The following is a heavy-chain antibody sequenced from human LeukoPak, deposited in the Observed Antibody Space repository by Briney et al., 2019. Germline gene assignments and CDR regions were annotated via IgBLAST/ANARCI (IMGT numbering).Heavy chain of an antibody. V-gene: IGHV3-74*01. CDR3: ARDYDSSALMGDY. CDR2: INSDGSST. Sequence: GGSLRLSCAASGFTFSSYWMHWARQAPGKGLVWVSRINSDGSSTSYADSVKGRFTISRDNAKNTLYLQMNSLRAEDTAVYYCARDYDSSALMGDYWGQGTLVTVSS. D-gene: IGHD3-22*01. J-gene: IGHJ4*02. CDR1: GFTFSSYW.